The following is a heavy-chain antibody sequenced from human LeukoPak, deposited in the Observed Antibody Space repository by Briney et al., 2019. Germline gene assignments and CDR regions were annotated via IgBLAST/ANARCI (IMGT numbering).Heavy chain of an antibody. CDR2: IYSGGSP. CDR1: GFTFSTNY. CDR3: ARDLNYYDSSGYGH. V-gene: IGHV3-53*01. Sequence: GGSLRLPCAASGFTFSTNYMSWVRQAPGKGLEWVSVIYSGGSPYYADSVKGRFTISRDNSKNTLYLQMNSLRAEDTAVYYCARDLNYYDSSGYGHWGQGTLVTVSS. J-gene: IGHJ4*02. D-gene: IGHD3-22*01.